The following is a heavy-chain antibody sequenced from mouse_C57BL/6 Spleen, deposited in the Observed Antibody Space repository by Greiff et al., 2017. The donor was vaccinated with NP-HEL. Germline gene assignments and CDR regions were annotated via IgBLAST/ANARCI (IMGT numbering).Heavy chain of an antibody. CDR3: AREGTAQATSFDY. J-gene: IGHJ2*01. V-gene: IGHV5-4*01. Sequence: EVMLVESGGGLVKPGGSLKLSCAASGFTFSSYAMSWVRQTPEKRLEWVATISDGGSYTYYPDNVKGRFTISRDNAKNNLYLQMSHLKSEDTAMYYCAREGTAQATSFDYWGQGTTLTVSS. D-gene: IGHD3-2*02. CDR2: ISDGGSYT. CDR1: GFTFSSYA.